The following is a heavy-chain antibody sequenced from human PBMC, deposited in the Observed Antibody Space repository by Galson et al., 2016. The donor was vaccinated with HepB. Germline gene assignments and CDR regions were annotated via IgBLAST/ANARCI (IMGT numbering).Heavy chain of an antibody. V-gene: IGHV3-30*04. Sequence: SLRLSCAASGFTSSIYAMHWVRQAPGKGLEWVAVISYDGRNKYYADSVKGRFTISRDNSMDTLYLQMNSLRPDDTAVFYCGRGPRALTVAATGANLDNWGQGTLVTVSS. CDR1: GFTSSIYA. CDR2: ISYDGRNK. CDR3: GRGPRALTVAATGANLDN. J-gene: IGHJ4*02. D-gene: IGHD4/OR15-4a*01.